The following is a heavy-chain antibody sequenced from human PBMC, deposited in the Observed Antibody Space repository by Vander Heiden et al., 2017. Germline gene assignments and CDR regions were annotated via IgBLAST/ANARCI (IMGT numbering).Heavy chain of an antibody. V-gene: IGHV3-73*02. CDR1: GFAFSGSA. J-gene: IGHJ4*02. CDR3: SREVDWGRWD. Sequence: EVQLVESGGGVVQPGVSLNLSCAASGFAFSGSAMHGSRQAAGEGLEGFGRIRGVGNNYATEYNASLKDRVTVTRDDSKNTAYLQMNSLTTDDTAVYYCSREVDWGRWDWGQGTLVTVSS. CDR2: IRGVGNNYAT. D-gene: IGHD3-9*01.